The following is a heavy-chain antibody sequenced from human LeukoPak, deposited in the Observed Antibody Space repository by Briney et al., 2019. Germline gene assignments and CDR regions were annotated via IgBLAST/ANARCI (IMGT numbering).Heavy chain of an antibody. CDR2: ISGSGDST. D-gene: IGHD3-22*01. CDR1: GFTFSNYA. V-gene: IGHV3-23*01. CDR3: ARPGHGNYGPVGY. J-gene: IGHJ4*02. Sequence: QPGGSLRLSCAASGFTFSNYAMTWVRQAPGKGLEWVSTISGSGDSTYYADAVKGRFTISRDNSKNTLFLEMSNLRPEDTAVYYCARPGHGNYGPVGYWGQGTLVTVSS.